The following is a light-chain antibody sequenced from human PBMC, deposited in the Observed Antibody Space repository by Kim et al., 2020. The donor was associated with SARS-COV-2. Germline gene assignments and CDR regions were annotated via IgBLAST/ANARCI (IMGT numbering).Light chain of an antibody. V-gene: IGKV1-33*01. CDR1: RDIDTY. Sequence: SSLYASVGDTVTIDCQASRDIDTYLNWYQQKPGKAPKLLIFDAFNLERGVPSRFTGYKSGRHFSLTINSLQPEDVATYYCQHYETFGGGTKVDIK. J-gene: IGKJ4*01. CDR3: QHYET. CDR2: DAF.